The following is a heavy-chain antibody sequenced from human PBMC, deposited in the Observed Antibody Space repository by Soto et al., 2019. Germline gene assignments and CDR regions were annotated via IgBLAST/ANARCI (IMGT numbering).Heavy chain of an antibody. D-gene: IGHD2-2*01. CDR3: ARGHQLPAPYYYGMDV. Sequence: PGGSLRLSCAASGFTFSSYWMHWVRQAPGKGLVWVSRINSDGSSTSYADSVKGRFTISRDNAKNTLYLQMNSLRAEDTAVYYCARGHQLPAPYYYGMDVWGQGTTVTVSS. CDR2: INSDGSST. V-gene: IGHV3-74*01. J-gene: IGHJ6*02. CDR1: GFTFSSYW.